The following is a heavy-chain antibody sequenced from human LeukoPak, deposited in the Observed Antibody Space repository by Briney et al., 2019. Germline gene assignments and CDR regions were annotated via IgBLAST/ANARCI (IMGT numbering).Heavy chain of an antibody. CDR3: ARGGGGYSYGFDY. D-gene: IGHD5-18*01. Sequence: SETLSLTCAVYGGSFSGYYWSWIRQPPGKGLEWIGEINHSGSTNYNPSLKSRVTMSVDTSKNQFSLKLTSVTAADTAVYYCARGGGGYSYGFDYWGQGTLVTVSS. CDR1: GGSFSGYY. CDR2: INHSGST. J-gene: IGHJ4*02. V-gene: IGHV4-34*01.